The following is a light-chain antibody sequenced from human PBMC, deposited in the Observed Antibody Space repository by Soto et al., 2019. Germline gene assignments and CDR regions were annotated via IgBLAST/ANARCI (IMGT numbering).Light chain of an antibody. CDR1: RSVSCC. CDR2: DAS. Sequence: EIVLTQSPATLSLSPGERATLSCRASRSVSCCVAWYQQKPGQPHRLLIYDASDRATGIPARFSGSGSGTDFTLTISSLEPEDFAVYYCQQRCNWPPVTFGGGTKVEIK. J-gene: IGKJ4*01. V-gene: IGKV3-11*01. CDR3: QQRCNWPPVT.